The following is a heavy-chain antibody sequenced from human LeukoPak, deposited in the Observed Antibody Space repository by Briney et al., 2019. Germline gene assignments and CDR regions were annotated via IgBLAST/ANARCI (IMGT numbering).Heavy chain of an antibody. CDR3: ARTENYIPEDCFDP. Sequence: SETLSLTCSVSGGSIGSSSYCWGWIRQPPGKGLEWIGTICYSGSTFYNPSLKSRVTLSVDTSKNQFSLKLSSVTAEDTAVYYCARTENYIPEDCFDPWGQGTLVTVSS. J-gene: IGHJ5*02. V-gene: IGHV4-39*01. CDR1: GGSIGSSSYC. CDR2: ICYSGST. D-gene: IGHD5-24*01.